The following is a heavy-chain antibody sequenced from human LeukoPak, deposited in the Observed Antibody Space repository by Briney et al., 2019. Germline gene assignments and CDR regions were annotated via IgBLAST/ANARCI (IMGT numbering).Heavy chain of an antibody. V-gene: IGHV4-31*03. Sequence: PSETLSLTCTVSGGSISSGGYYWSWIRQPPGKGLEWIGYIYYSGSTSYNPSLKSRITISVDTSKNQFSLKLSSVTAADTAVYYCAGDPVGPIGSGSYSDCWGQEPWSPSPQ. J-gene: IGHJ5*01. D-gene: IGHD3-10*01. CDR3: AGDPVGPIGSGSYSDC. CDR1: GGSISSGGYY. CDR2: IYYSGST.